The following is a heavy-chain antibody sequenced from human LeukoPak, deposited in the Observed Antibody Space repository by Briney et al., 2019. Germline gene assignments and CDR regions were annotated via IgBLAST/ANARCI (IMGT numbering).Heavy chain of an antibody. J-gene: IGHJ4*02. CDR1: GFTFSSHL. CDR2: VKSDGTAT. V-gene: IGHV3-74*01. Sequence: GGSLRLSCAASGFTFSSHLMHWVRQAQGTGLVWVSSVKSDGTATNYADSVRGRFTISRDNAKNTLYLQMNSLRVEDTAVYYCVRKFATGDWGQGTLVTVSS. D-gene: IGHD1-14*01. CDR3: VRKFATGD.